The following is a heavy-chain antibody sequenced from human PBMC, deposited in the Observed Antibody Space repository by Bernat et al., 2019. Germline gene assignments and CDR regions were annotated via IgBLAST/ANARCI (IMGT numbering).Heavy chain of an antibody. D-gene: IGHD3-22*01. CDR3: ARQYAYSYDGSAYYYLDY. Sequence: QLQLQGSGPGLVQPSETLSLTCTVSGGSISSTSYYWGWIRQPPGKGLEWIASIYYSGSTYYNPSLKSRVTISVATSKSQFSLKLRSVTAADTAVYYGARQYAYSYDGSAYYYLDYWGQGTLVTVSS. J-gene: IGHJ4*02. CDR1: GGSISSTSYY. CDR2: IYYSGST. V-gene: IGHV4-39*01.